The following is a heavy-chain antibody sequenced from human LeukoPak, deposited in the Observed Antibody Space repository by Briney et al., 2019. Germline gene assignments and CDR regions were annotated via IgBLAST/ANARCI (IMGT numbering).Heavy chain of an antibody. CDR2: MYSSGET. Sequence: PSETLSLTCTVSSGSISSYYWNWIRKPAGKGLEWIGRMYSSGETNYNPPLRSRVTMSIDTSKNHFSLRLNSVTAADTAVYYCARGGLVVVPGSIAGFDPWGQGTLVTVSS. D-gene: IGHD2-2*01. CDR3: ARGGLVVVPGSIAGFDP. J-gene: IGHJ5*02. V-gene: IGHV4-4*07. CDR1: SGSISSYY.